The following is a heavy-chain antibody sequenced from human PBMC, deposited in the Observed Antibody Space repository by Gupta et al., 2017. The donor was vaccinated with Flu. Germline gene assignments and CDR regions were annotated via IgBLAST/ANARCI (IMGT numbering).Heavy chain of an antibody. D-gene: IGHD2-2*01. V-gene: IGHV3-23*01. Sequence: EVQLLESGGGLVQPGGSLRLSCAASGFTFSSYAMSWVRQAPGKGLEWVSAISGSGGSTYYADSVKGRFTIARDNSKNTLYLQMNSLRAEDTAVYYCAKDLCRSTSSVNGSYYYYGMDVGGQGTTVTVYS. CDR2: ISGSGGST. CDR3: AKDLCRSTSSVNGSYYYYGMDV. CDR1: GFTFSSYA. J-gene: IGHJ6*02.